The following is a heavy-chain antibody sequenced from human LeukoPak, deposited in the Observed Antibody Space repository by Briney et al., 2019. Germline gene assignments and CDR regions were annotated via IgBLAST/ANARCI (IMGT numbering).Heavy chain of an antibody. V-gene: IGHV3-23*01. CDR1: GFTFSSYW. D-gene: IGHD2-21*01. CDR2: ISSTDAGT. CDR3: AKAPVTSCRGAYCYPFDY. Sequence: GGSLRLSCVGSGFTFSSYWMSWVRQAPGKGLEWVSAISSTDAGTYHADSVRGRFTISRDSSKNTLYLQMNSLRAEDAAVYYCAKAPVTSCRGAYCYPFDYWGQGTLVTVSS. J-gene: IGHJ4*02.